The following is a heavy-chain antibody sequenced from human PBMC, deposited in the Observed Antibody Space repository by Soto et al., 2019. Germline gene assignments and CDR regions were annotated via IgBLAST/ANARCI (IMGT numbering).Heavy chain of an antibody. CDR1: GFTVSTYN. D-gene: IGHD1-26*01. CDR2: TYSGGST. V-gene: IGHV3-53*02. J-gene: IGHJ6*02. Sequence: EVHLVESGGGLMQPGGSLRLSCAASGFTVSTYNMIWVRQAPVKGLEWVSVTYSGGSTQYVDSVKGRFTVSRDNSKNTLYLQMSSLRDEDTAVYYCARKLSGAVQGWAYGMDVWGRGTTVTVSS. CDR3: ARKLSGAVQGWAYGMDV.